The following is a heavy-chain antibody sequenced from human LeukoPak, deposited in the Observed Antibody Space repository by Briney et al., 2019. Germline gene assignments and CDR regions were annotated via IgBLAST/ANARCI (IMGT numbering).Heavy chain of an antibody. CDR3: ARAGAGGGSGSYSDY. CDR1: GFTFSNAW. J-gene: IGHJ4*02. Sequence: AGGSLRLSCAASGFTFSNAWMSWIRQPPGKGLEWIGEINHSGSTNYNPSLKSRVTISVDTSKNQFSLKLSSVTAADTAVYYCARAGAGGGSGSYSDYWGQGTLVTVSS. CDR2: INHSGST. D-gene: IGHD3-10*01. V-gene: IGHV4-34*01.